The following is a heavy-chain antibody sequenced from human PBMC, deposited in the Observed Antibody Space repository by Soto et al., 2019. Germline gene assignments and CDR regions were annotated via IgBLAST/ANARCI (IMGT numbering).Heavy chain of an antibody. CDR2: IWYDGSNK. CDR1: GFTFSSYG. J-gene: IGHJ5*02. Sequence: GGSLRLSCAASGFTFSSYGMHWVRQAPGKGLEWVAVIWYDGSNKYYADSVKGRFTISRDNSKNTLYLQMSSLRSEDTAVYYCAMDPAQYNWFDPWGQGTLVTVSS. V-gene: IGHV3-30*02. CDR3: AMDPAQYNWFDP. D-gene: IGHD2-2*03.